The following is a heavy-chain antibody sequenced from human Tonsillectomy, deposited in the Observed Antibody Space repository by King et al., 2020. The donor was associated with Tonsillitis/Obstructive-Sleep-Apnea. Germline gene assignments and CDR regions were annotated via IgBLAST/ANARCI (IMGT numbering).Heavy chain of an antibody. J-gene: IGHJ6*04. CDR1: GYTFTSYG. Sequence: QLVQSGAEVKKPGASVKVSCKASGYTFTSYGISWVRQAPGQGLEWMGWISAYNGNTNYAQKLQGRVTMTTDTSTSTAYMELWSLRSDDTAVYYCARVVVDFWSGTVGMDVWGKGTTVTVSS. CDR3: ARVVVDFWSGTVGMDV. CDR2: ISAYNGNT. V-gene: IGHV1-18*01. D-gene: IGHD3-3*01.